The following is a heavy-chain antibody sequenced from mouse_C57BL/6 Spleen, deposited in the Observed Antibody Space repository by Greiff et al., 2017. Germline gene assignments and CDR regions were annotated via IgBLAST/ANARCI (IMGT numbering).Heavy chain of an antibody. D-gene: IGHD6-1*01. V-gene: IGHV3-6*01. CDR2: ISYDGSN. Sequence: EVKLEESGPGLVKPSQSLSLTCSVTGYSITSGYYWNWIRQFPGNKLEWMGYISYDGSNNYKPSLKNRISITRDTSKNQFFLTLNSVTTEDTATYYCARESSSSWFAYWGQGTLVTVSA. CDR3: ARESSSSWFAY. CDR1: GYSITSGYY. J-gene: IGHJ3*01.